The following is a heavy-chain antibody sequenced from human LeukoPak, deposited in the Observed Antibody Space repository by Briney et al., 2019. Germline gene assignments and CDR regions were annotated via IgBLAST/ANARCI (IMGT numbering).Heavy chain of an antibody. Sequence: PSQTLSLTCTVSGGSISSYYWSWIRQPAGKGLEWIGSIYYSGSTYYNPSLKSRVTISVDTSKNQFSLKLSSVTAADTAVYYCARLYNWNDVPDDYWGQGTLVTVSS. V-gene: IGHV4-59*05. CDR1: GGSISSYY. CDR3: ARLYNWNDVPDDY. CDR2: IYYSGST. J-gene: IGHJ4*02. D-gene: IGHD1-1*01.